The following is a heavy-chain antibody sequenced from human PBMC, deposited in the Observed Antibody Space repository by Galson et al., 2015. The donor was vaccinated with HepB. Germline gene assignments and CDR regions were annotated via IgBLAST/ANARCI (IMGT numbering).Heavy chain of an antibody. J-gene: IGHJ2*01. CDR1: GFDFSKYD. D-gene: IGHD6-6*01. CDR2: IGSSVRTA. V-gene: IGHV3-48*03. Sequence: SLRLSCAASGFDFSKYDMNWVRQAPGKGLEWIAYIGSSVRTAKYADSVKGRFTVSRDKATDSVHLQIDSLRAEDTAVYYCATWQYFSSSERSWYFDLWGRGTLVTVSS. CDR3: ATWQYFSSSERSWYFDL.